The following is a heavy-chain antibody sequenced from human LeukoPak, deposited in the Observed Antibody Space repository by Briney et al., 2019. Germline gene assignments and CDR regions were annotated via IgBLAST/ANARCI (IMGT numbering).Heavy chain of an antibody. V-gene: IGHV4-39*07. CDR2: IYYSGST. Sequence: SETLSLTCTVSGGSISSSSYCWGWIRQPPGKGLEWIGSIYYSGSTYYNPSLKSRVTISVDTSKNQFSLKLSSVTAADTAVYYCARGTYLEDSSGDAFDIWGQGTMVTVSS. CDR3: ARGTYLEDSSGDAFDI. J-gene: IGHJ3*02. D-gene: IGHD6-25*01. CDR1: GGSISSSSYC.